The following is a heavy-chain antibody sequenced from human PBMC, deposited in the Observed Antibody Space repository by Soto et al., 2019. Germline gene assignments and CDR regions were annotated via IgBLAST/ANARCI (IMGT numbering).Heavy chain of an antibody. Sequence: QVQLVQSGSEVKQSGSSAKVSCKASGGTFSSYRINWVRQAPGQGLEWVGVIVPIRRTADYAQTFQGRVSITADESARTSYMELRSLRSQDTAVYYCVRDSGAKLSSSWGQGTLVTVSS. CDR2: IVPIRRTA. J-gene: IGHJ4*02. CDR1: GGTFSSYR. V-gene: IGHV1-69*01. CDR3: VRDSGAKLSSS. D-gene: IGHD6-13*01.